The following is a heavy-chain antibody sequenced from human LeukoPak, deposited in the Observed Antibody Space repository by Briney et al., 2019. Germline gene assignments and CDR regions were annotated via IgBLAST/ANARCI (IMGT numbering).Heavy chain of an antibody. D-gene: IGHD3-22*01. CDR1: GGAFSFYI. V-gene: IGHV4-59*08. CDR2: IYYTGST. Sequence: PSGTLSLPCPASGGAFSFYIGTWIRQPPGKGLEWRGHIYYTGSTNYNPSLKGRVSIALDTSKNQFSLKLSSVTAADTAVYYCASFPYYYDSSGPSWGQGTLVTVSS. J-gene: IGHJ4*02. CDR3: ASFPYYYDSSGPS.